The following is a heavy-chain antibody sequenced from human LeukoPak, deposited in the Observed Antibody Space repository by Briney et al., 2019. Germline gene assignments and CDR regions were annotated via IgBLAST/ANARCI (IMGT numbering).Heavy chain of an antibody. V-gene: IGHV3-23*01. D-gene: IGHD6-13*01. CDR1: GFTFSSYV. CDR3: AKDNSTWYRTSDY. CDR2: ISGSGGST. J-gene: IGHJ4*02. Sequence: PRGCLRLSCAASGFTFSSYVMNWVRQAPGEGLEWVSAISGSGGSTYYADSVKGRFTISKDKSKNTLYLQMNSLRAEDTAVYYCAKDNSTWYRTSDYWGQGTLVTVSS.